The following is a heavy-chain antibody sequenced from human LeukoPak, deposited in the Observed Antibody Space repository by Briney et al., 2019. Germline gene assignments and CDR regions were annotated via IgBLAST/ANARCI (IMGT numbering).Heavy chain of an antibody. CDR2: IYSDGTT. J-gene: IGHJ6*02. CDR3: ARERIYFGSGRDLTDARLFYYYGMDV. CDR1: KFIVSDNC. V-gene: IGHV3-53*01. D-gene: IGHD3-10*01. Sequence: PGGSLRLSCVGSKFIVSDNCMTWVRQAPGKGLEWVSVIYSDGTTFYSDSVKGRFAISRDNSKNILYLQMNGLRAEDTAVYYCARERIYFGSGRDLTDARLFYYYGMDVWGQGTAVTVSS.